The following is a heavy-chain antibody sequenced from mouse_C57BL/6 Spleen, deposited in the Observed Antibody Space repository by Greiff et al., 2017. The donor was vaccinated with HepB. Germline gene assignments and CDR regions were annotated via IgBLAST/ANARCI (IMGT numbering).Heavy chain of an antibody. CDR2: IYPGSGST. D-gene: IGHD2-4*01. V-gene: IGHV1-55*01. CDR3: ARGPYDYDGGFAY. Sequence: VQLQQPGAELVKPGASVKMSCKASGYTFTSYWITWVKQRPGQGLEWIGDIYPGSGSTNYNEKFKSKATLTVDTSSSTAYMQLSSLTSEDSAVYYCARGPYDYDGGFAYWGQGTLVTVSA. J-gene: IGHJ3*01. CDR1: GYTFTSYW.